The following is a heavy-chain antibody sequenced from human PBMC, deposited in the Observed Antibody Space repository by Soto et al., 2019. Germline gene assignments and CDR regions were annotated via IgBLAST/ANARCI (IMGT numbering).Heavy chain of an antibody. V-gene: IGHV5-51*01. CDR2: IHPHDSDV. CDR1: GYTFTNYW. Sequence: PGESLKISCTASGYTFTNYWIAWVRQMPGKGLEWMGIIHPHDSDVKYSPSFQGLVTFSADKSINTAYAQWSSLKASDTALYYCARHVGGRDYYYGLDAWGQGTAVTVSS. J-gene: IGHJ6*02. CDR3: ARHVGGRDYYYGLDA.